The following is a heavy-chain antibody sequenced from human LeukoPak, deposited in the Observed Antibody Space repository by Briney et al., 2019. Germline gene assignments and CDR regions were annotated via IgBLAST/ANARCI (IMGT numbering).Heavy chain of an antibody. CDR1: GYTFTSYY. V-gene: IGHV1-46*01. CDR2: NNPSGGST. J-gene: IGHJ4*02. D-gene: IGHD6-13*01. CDR3: ARDRPGSSSWWGEDY. Sequence: ASVKVSCKASGYTFTSYYMHWVRQAPGQGLEWMGINNPSGGSTSYAQKFQGRVTMTRDMSTSTVYMELSSLRSEDTAVYYCARDRPGSSSWWGEDYWGQGTLVTVSS.